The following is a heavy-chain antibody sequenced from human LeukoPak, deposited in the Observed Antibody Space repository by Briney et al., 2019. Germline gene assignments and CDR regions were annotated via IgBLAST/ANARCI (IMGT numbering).Heavy chain of an antibody. CDR2: FYYDGST. J-gene: IGHJ3*02. Sequence: PSETLSLTCTVSGASITQHHWSWIRQPPGKGLEYIGYFYYDGSTNYTSSVRSRVTILVDTSKNQFTLNLRSVSAADTAKYYCTRGITGHYRSLGGFAFDIWGQGTMVAVSS. D-gene: IGHD3-16*01. CDR3: TRGITGHYRSLGGFAFDI. V-gene: IGHV4-59*11. CDR1: GASITQHH.